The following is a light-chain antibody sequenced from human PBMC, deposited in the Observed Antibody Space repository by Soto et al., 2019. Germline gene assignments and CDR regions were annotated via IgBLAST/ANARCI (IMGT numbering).Light chain of an antibody. V-gene: IGKV3-11*01. Sequence: DIVLTQSPATLSLSPGERATLSCRASQSVRSSLAWYQQKPGQAPRLLIYDASNSATGIPARFSGSGSGTDFTLTISSLEPEDFAVYYCQQRTNWPLTFGGGTKVEIK. CDR2: DAS. J-gene: IGKJ4*01. CDR3: QQRTNWPLT. CDR1: QSVRSS.